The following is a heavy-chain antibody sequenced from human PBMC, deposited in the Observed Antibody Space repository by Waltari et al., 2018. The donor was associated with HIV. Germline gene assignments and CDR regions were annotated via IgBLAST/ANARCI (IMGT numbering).Heavy chain of an antibody. Sequence: QVQLVESGGGVVRPGRSLRLSCAAFSSPLSGYSMYVVSQPLGKGLELVAVISYDGTNKYYAESVRGRFTISRDNSVNTLYLEMNSLKPDDTAVYYCARDGPAPKNIYHYYGMDVWGQGTTVTVSS. D-gene: IGHD2-2*01. J-gene: IGHJ6*02. CDR1: SSPLSGYS. V-gene: IGHV3-30-3*01. CDR3: ARDGPAPKNIYHYYGMDV. CDR2: ISYDGTNK.